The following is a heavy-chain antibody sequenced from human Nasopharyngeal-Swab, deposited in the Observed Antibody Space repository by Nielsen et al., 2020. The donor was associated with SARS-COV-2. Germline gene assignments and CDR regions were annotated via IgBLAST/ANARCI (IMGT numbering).Heavy chain of an antibody. CDR1: GFSFSGSA. CDR3: TNTPGYINSWWDAFDI. D-gene: IGHD6-13*01. Sequence: GGSLRLSCVASGFSFSGSAIHWVRKDSGKGLEWVGRIRSKANSYETAYAASVKGRFTISRDDAKNTAYLQMNSLKTEDTAVYYCTNTPGYINSWWDAFDIWGQGTMVTVSS. V-gene: IGHV3-73*01. J-gene: IGHJ3*02. CDR2: IRSKANSYET.